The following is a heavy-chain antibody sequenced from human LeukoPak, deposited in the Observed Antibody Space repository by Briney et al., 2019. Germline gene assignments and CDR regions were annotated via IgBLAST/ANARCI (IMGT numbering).Heavy chain of an antibody. J-gene: IGHJ5*02. CDR3: ARGGYYGSGNDFRFDP. CDR2: IHYTGST. CDR1: GGSISSYY. D-gene: IGHD3-10*01. V-gene: IGHV4-59*01. Sequence: SETLSLTCAVYGGSISSYYWSWIRQSPGKGLECIGYIHYTGSTNYNPSLKSRVTISVETSKNQFSLKLKSVTAADTAVYYCARGGYYGSGNDFRFDPWGQGTLVTVSS.